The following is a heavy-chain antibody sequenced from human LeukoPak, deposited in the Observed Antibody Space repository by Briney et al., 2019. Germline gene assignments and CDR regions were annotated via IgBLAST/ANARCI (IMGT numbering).Heavy chain of an antibody. CDR1: GFTFGGSA. CDR3: TSPSGSYSDYYYYMDV. D-gene: IGHD1-26*01. V-gene: IGHV3-73*01. J-gene: IGHJ6*03. Sequence: GGSLKLSCAASGFTFGGSAMHWVRQASGKGLEWVGRIRSKANSYATAYAASVKGRFTISRDDSKNTAYLQMNSLKTEDTAVYYCTSPSGSYSDYYYYMDVGGKGTTVTVSS. CDR2: IRSKANSYAT.